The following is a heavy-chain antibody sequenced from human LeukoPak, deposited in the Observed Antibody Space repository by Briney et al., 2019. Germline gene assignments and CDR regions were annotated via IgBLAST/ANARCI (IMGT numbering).Heavy chain of an antibody. CDR2: IKSKTDGGTT. CDR3: TTETIAAAGTWSTYYYFDY. Sequence: NPGGSLRLSCAASGFTFSNAWMNWVRQAPGKGLEWVGRIKSKTDGGTTDYAAPVKGRFTISRDDSKNTLYLQMNSLKTEDAAVYYCTTETIAAAGTWSTYYYFDYWGQGTLVTVSS. CDR1: GFTFSNAW. J-gene: IGHJ4*02. D-gene: IGHD6-13*01. V-gene: IGHV3-15*07.